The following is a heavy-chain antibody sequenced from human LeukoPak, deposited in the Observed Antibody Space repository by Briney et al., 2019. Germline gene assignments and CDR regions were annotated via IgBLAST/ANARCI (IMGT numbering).Heavy chain of an antibody. Sequence: SVKVSCKASGGTFSSYAISWVRQAPGQGLEWMGGIIPIFGTANYAQKFQGRVTITADESTSTAYMELSSLRSEDTAVYYCATESGFYDAFDIWGQGTMVTVSS. CDR1: GGTFSSYA. CDR2: IIPIFGTA. J-gene: IGHJ3*02. V-gene: IGHV1-69*13. CDR3: ATESGFYDAFDI. D-gene: IGHD5-12*01.